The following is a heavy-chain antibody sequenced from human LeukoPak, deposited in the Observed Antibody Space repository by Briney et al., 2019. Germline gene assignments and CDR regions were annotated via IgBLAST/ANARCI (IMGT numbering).Heavy chain of an antibody. Sequence: SETLSLTCSVSGGSISSYYWSWIRQPPGKGLEWGGYIYYSGSTNYNPSLKSRVTISVDTSKNQFSLKLSSVTAADTAVYYCARRPIAVATPVGFDLWGRGTLVTVSS. V-gene: IGHV4-59*08. CDR1: GGSISSYY. J-gene: IGHJ2*01. CDR3: ARRPIAVATPVGFDL. CDR2: IYYSGST. D-gene: IGHD6-19*01.